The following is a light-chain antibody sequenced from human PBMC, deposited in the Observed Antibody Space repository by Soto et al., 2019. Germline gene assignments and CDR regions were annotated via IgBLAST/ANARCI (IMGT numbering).Light chain of an antibody. Sequence: DIQMTQSPSTLSAFVGDRVTITCRASQSISSWLAWYQQKPGKAPKLLLYKASSLQSGVQSRFSGSGSGTEFTLTISSLQPDDFATYYCQQYSSYSFTFGQRTKLEIK. CDR1: QSISSW. CDR2: KAS. CDR3: QQYSSYSFT. V-gene: IGKV1-5*03. J-gene: IGKJ2*01.